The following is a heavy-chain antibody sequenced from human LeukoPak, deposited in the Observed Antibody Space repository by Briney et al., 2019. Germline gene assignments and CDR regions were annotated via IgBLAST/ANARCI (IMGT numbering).Heavy chain of an antibody. CDR1: GGSISGYY. CDR3: AREGNIIRFLND. CDR2: IYTSGST. V-gene: IGHV4-4*07. D-gene: IGHD3-3*01. J-gene: IGHJ4*02. Sequence: SETLSLTCTVSGGSISGYYWRWIRQPAGKGLEWIGRIYTSGSTNYNPSLKSRVTMSVDTSKNQFSLKLTSVTAADTAVYYCAREGNIIRFLNDWGQGTLVTVSS.